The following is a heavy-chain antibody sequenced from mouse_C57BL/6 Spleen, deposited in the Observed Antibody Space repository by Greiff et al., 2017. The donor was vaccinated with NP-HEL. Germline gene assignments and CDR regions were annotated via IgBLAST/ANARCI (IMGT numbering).Heavy chain of an antibody. CDR3: ARRITTPSYWYFDV. CDR1: GYTFTSYW. Sequence: QVQLQQPGAELVMPGASVKLSCKASGYTFTSYWMHWVKQRPGQGLEWIGEIDPSDSYTNYNQKFKGKSTLTVDKSSSTAYMQLSSLTSEDSAVYYCARRITTPSYWYFDVWGTGTTVTVSS. J-gene: IGHJ1*03. V-gene: IGHV1-69*01. D-gene: IGHD1-1*01. CDR2: IDPSDSYT.